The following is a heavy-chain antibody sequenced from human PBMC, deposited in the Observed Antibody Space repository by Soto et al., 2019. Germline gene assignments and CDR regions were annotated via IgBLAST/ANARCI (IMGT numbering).Heavy chain of an antibody. J-gene: IGHJ4*02. CDR3: ARIGSSSWFGISNGRFDY. Sequence: VASVKVSCKASGYTFTSYGISWVRQAPGQGLEWMGWISAYNGNTNYAQKLQGRVTMTTDTSTSTAYMELRSLRSDDTAVYYCARIGSSSWFGISNGRFDYWGQGTLVTVSS. CDR1: GYTFTSYG. D-gene: IGHD6-13*01. CDR2: ISAYNGNT. V-gene: IGHV1-18*01.